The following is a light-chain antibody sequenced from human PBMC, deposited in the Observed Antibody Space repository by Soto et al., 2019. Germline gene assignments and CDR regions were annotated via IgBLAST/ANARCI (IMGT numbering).Light chain of an antibody. CDR2: GDN. J-gene: IGLJ1*01. Sequence: QSVLTQPPAVSGAPGQRVTFSCTGSTSNIEAGEDVHWYQQLPGTAPKLLIYGDNNRPSGVPDRFSGSKSGTSASLAITGLQAEDEADYYCQSYDNILSAYVFGTGTKLTVL. V-gene: IGLV1-40*01. CDR1: TSNIEAGED. CDR3: QSYDNILSAYV.